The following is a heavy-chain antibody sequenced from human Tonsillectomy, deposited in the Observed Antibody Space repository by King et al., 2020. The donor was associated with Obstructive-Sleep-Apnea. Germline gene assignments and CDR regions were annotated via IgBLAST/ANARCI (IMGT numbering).Heavy chain of an antibody. CDR2: ISSSSSYI. Sequence: VQLVESGGGLVKPGGSLRLSCAASGFTFSSYSMNWVRQAPGKGLEWVSSISSSSSYIYYADSVKGRFTISRDNAKNSLYLQMNSLRAEDTAVYYCARDYCSSTSCHAPSPYYYYYYGMDVWGQGTTVTVSS. J-gene: IGHJ6*02. CDR3: ARDYCSSTSCHAPSPYYYYYYGMDV. D-gene: IGHD2-2*01. V-gene: IGHV3-21*01. CDR1: GFTFSSYS.